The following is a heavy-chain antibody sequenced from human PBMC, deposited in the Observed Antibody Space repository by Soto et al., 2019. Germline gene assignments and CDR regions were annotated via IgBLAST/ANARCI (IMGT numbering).Heavy chain of an antibody. V-gene: IGHV5-10-1*01. CDR1: GYSLATYW. CDR3: ARLGDCSGGSCFSRYYYHGMDV. J-gene: IGHJ6*02. Sequence: GASLKISCKSSGYSLATYWITWVRQMPGKGLEWMGRIDPSDSYINYSPSFQGRVTISADKSLNTAYLQWSSLEASDTAMYYCARLGDCSGGSCFSRYYYHGMDVWGQGTTVTVSS. CDR2: IDPSDSYI. D-gene: IGHD2-15*01.